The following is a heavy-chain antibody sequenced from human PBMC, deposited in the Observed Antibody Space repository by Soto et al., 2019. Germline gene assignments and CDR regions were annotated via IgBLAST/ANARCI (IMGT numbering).Heavy chain of an antibody. CDR2: ISYDGSNK. V-gene: IGHV3-30*03. CDR1: GFTFSSYG. J-gene: IGHJ4*02. CDR3: ARARARYSSSWPINY. D-gene: IGHD6-13*01. Sequence: GGSLRLSCAASGFTFSSYGMHWVRQAPGKGLEWVAVISYDGSNKYYADSVKGRFTISRDNSKNTLYLQMNSLRAEDTAVYYCARARARYSSSWPINYGGQGTL.